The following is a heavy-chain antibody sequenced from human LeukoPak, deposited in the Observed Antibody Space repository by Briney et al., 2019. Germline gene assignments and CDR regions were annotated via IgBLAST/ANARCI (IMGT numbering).Heavy chain of an antibody. CDR3: ARLWGGSGSYYSGGPDY. CDR2: ISYDGTYK. V-gene: IGHV3-30*04. J-gene: IGHJ4*02. Sequence: GGSLRLSCAASGFTFNNYAMHWVRQAPGKGLEWVAVISYDGTYKYYADSVKGRFTISRDNPKNTLSLQMNTLRHEDTAIYYCARLWGGSGSYYSGGPDYWGQGTLVTVSS. D-gene: IGHD3-10*01. CDR1: GFTFNNYA.